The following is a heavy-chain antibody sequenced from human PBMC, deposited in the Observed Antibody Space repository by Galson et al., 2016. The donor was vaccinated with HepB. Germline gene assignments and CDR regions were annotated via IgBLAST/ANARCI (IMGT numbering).Heavy chain of an antibody. Sequence: TLSLTCTVSGGSISSGGYYWTWIRQHPGKXXEWIXXIYXGGSTYHNPSLQSRVTISADTSKNQFSLKLSSVTAADTAVYYCASYTNLDGQYFNHWGQGTLVTVSS. D-gene: IGHD2-8*01. J-gene: IGHJ1*01. V-gene: IGHV4-31*03. CDR1: GGSISSGGYY. CDR2: IYXGGST. CDR3: ASYTNLDGQYFNH.